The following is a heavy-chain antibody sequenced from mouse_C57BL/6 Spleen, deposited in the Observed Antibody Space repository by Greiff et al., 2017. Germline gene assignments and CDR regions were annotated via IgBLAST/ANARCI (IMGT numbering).Heavy chain of an antibody. V-gene: IGHV1-61*01. CDR1: GYTFTSYW. CDR2: IYPSDSET. CDR3: ARGDGSSPAWFAD. J-gene: IGHJ3*01. Sequence: QVQLQQPGAELVRPGSSVKLSCKASGYTFTSYWMDWVKQRPGQGLEWIGNIYPSDSETHYNQKFKDKATLTVDKSSSTAYMQLSSLTSEDSAVYYCARGDGSSPAWFADWGQGTLVTVSA. D-gene: IGHD1-1*01.